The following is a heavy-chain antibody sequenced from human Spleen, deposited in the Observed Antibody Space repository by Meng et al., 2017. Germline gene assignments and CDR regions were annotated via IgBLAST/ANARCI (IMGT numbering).Heavy chain of an antibody. CDR1: GFTFSSYW. J-gene: IGHJ3*02. CDR2: IKQDGSEK. CDR3: AKDRMVRGVIITNAFDI. D-gene: IGHD3-10*01. Sequence: GESLKISCAASGFTFSSYWMSWVRQAPGKGLEWVANIKQDGSEKYYVDSVKGRFTISRDNAKNSLYLQMNSLRAEDMALYYCAKDRMVRGVIITNAFDIWGQGTMVTVSS. V-gene: IGHV3-7*03.